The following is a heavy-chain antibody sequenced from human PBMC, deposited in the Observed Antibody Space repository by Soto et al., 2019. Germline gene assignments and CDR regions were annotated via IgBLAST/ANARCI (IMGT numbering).Heavy chain of an antibody. CDR1: GFSFKTYS. CDR3: ARDIGGSFLFQF. J-gene: IGHJ1*01. D-gene: IGHD1-26*01. CDR2: VSGGSKTI. Sequence: EVHLVESGGGVVQPGESLRLSCAASGFSFKTYSMSWVRQAPGKGLEWVAYVSGGSKTISYADSVKGRFTVSRDNAKNAMFLQMNSLRDEDTAVYYCARDIGGSFLFQFWGQGTLVTVSS. V-gene: IGHV3-48*02.